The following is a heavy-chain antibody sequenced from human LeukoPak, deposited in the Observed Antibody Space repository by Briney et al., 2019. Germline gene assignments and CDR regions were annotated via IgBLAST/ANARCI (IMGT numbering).Heavy chain of an antibody. J-gene: IGHJ4*02. D-gene: IGHD5-18*01. CDR3: ARGVLGYSYGFDY. Sequence: GGSLRLSCAASGFTVSSNYMSWVRQAPGKGLEWVSVIFSGGTTYYADSVKGRFTISRHNSENTLYLQMNSLRGEDTAVYYCARGVLGYSYGFDYWGQGTLVSVSS. CDR2: IFSGGTT. V-gene: IGHV3-53*04. CDR1: GFTVSSNY.